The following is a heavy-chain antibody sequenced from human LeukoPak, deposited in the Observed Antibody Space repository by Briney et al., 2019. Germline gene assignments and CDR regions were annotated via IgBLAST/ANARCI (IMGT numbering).Heavy chain of an antibody. Sequence: PSETLSLTCTLSGGSVSSSTFYWGWFRQPPWKGLDWLGSIYYIGSTYYNPSLRSRVTMSMDTSKNQFSLKLNSVTAADTAVYYCSTMSYTGAWDCNFDYWGQGALVTVSS. CDR2: IYYIGST. CDR3: STMSYTGAWDCNFDY. J-gene: IGHJ4*02. CDR1: GGSVSSSTFY. D-gene: IGHD2-2*02. V-gene: IGHV4-39*01.